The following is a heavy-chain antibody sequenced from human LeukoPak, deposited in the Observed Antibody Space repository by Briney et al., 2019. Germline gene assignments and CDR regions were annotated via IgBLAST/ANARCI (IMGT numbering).Heavy chain of an antibody. CDR2: IYYSGST. J-gene: IGHJ6*02. CDR1: GGSISSGGYY. V-gene: IGHV4-31*03. Sequence: PSETLSLTCTVSGGSISSGGYYWSWIRQHPGKGLEWIGYIYYSGSTYYNPSLKSRVTISVDTSKNQFSLKLSSVTAADTAVYYCARGWGSGSYYLGYYYGMDVWGQGTTVTVSS. CDR3: ARGWGSGSYYLGYYYGMDV. D-gene: IGHD3-10*01.